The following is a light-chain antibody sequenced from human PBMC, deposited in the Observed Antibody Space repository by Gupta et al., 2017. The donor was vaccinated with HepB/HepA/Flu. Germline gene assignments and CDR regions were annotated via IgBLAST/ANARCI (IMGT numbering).Light chain of an antibody. CDR3: QSPDSSNNLLV. CDR1: SLRRYF. V-gene: IGLV3-19*01. Sequence: SSALPQAPAVSVALGPTVTITCQGDSLRRYFSSWYQQKPGPAPVLVFYVDNNRPSGIPDRFSCSSAGTTASITTSGAQAEDEADYYWQSPDSSNNLLVFGTGTKLTVL. J-gene: IGLJ1*01. CDR2: VDN.